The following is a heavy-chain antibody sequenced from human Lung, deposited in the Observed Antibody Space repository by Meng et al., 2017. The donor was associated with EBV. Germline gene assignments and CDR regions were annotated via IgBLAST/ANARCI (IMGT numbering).Heavy chain of an antibody. J-gene: IGHJ4*02. D-gene: IGHD2-2*01. CDR3: ARGGTSSAPIDY. CDR1: SSAFSSSY. CDR2: INYSGIT. V-gene: IGHV4-34*01. Sequence: QLALQQWGACLLKPSETIPLTCGVSSSAFSSSYGSWIRRTPGKGLEWIGQINYSGITNYHPSLKTPVTISVDTSKNQFSLSPNSVTAADTAVYYCARGGTSSAPIDYWGQETLVTVSS.